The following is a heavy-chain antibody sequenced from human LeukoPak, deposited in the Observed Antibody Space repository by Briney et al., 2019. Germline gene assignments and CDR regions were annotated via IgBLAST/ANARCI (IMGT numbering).Heavy chain of an antibody. CDR1: GGSISSGGYS. J-gene: IGHJ3*02. CDR3: ARVSLDTAAFDI. Sequence: SQTLSLTCAVSGGSISSGGYSWSWIRQPPGKGLEWIGYIYHSGSTYYNPSLKSQVTISVDRSKNQFSLKLSSVTAADTAVYYCARVSLDTAAFDIWGQGTMVTVSS. V-gene: IGHV4-30-2*01. D-gene: IGHD5-18*01. CDR2: IYHSGST.